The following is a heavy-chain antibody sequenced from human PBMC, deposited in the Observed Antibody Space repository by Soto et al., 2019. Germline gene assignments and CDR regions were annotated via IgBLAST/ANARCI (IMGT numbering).Heavy chain of an antibody. J-gene: IGHJ4*02. V-gene: IGHV4-59*08. CDR1: GGSISSYY. Sequence: PSETLSLTCTVSGGSISSYYWSWIRQPPGKGLEWIGYIYYSGSTNYNPSLKSRVTISVDTSKNQFSLKLSSVTAADTAVYYCARRYGSGVDYWGQGTLLTVSS. CDR3: ARRYGSGVDY. CDR2: IYYSGST. D-gene: IGHD3-10*01.